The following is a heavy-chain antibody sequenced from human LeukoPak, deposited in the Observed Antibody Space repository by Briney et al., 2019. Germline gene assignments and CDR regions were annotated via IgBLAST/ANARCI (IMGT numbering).Heavy chain of an antibody. CDR3: ARVDCGGDCYWNYFDY. CDR1: GYTFTSYC. CDR2: INPSGGST. J-gene: IGHJ4*02. D-gene: IGHD2-21*02. Sequence: ASVKVSCKASGYTFTSYCMHWVRQAPGQGLEWMGIINPSGGSTSYAQKFQGRVTMTRDTSTSTVYMELSSLRSEDTAVYYCARVDCGGDCYWNYFDYWGQGTLVTVSS. V-gene: IGHV1-46*01.